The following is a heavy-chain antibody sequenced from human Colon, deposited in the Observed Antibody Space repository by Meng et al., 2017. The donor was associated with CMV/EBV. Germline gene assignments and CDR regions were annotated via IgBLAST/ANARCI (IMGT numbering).Heavy chain of an antibody. CDR2: MNPNSGNT. J-gene: IGHJ6*02. CDR3: AGEGGDCSSTSCYTSTRGYYGMDV. D-gene: IGHD2-2*02. CDR1: GYTFTSYD. Sequence: ASVKVSCKASGYTFTSYDINWVRQATGQGLEWMGWMNPNSGNTGYAQKFQGRVTITRNTSISTAYMELSSLRSEDTAVYYCAGEGGDCSSTSCYTSTRGYYGMDVWGQGTTVTVSS. V-gene: IGHV1-8*03.